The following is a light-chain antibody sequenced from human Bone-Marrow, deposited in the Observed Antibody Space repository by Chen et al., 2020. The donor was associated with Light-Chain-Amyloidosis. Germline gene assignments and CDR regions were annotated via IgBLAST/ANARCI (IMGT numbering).Light chain of an antibody. V-gene: IGKV3-15*01. Sequence: EIVMTQSPATLSVSPGERATLSCRASQSVKRNLAWYQQKPGLAPRLLIYGASTRATGIPDRFSGSGSGTEFTLSISSLQSEDFAVYYCQQYNNWPPDTFGQGTKVEIK. J-gene: IGKJ2*01. CDR1: QSVKRN. CDR3: QQYNNWPPDT. CDR2: GAS.